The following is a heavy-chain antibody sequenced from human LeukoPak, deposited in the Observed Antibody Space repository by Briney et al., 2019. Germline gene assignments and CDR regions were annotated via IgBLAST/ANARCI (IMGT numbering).Heavy chain of an antibody. CDR2: MNPYSGDR. V-gene: IGHV1-8*03. CDR1: GYTLTTYH. CDR3: ARTTSLTASGYDY. Sequence: GASVKVSCKTSGYTLTTYHINWERQATGQGLEWLGWMNPYSGDRGYAQKFQGRLSITSDTSISTAYMELSSLRSDDTAVYFCARTTSLTASGYDYWGQGTLVTVSS. D-gene: IGHD4-17*01. J-gene: IGHJ4*02.